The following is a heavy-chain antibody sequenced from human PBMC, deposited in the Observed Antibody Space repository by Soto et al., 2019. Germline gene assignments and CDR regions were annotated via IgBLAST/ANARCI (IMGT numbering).Heavy chain of an antibody. CDR3: ATDLVSGWSYYYYGMDV. D-gene: IGHD6-19*01. Sequence: SVKVSCKASGGTFSSYAISWVRQAPGQGLEWMGGIIPIFGTANYAQKFQGRVTITADESTSTAYMELSSLRSEDTAVYYCATDLVSGWSYYYYGMDVWGQGTTVTVSS. CDR1: GGTFSSYA. V-gene: IGHV1-69*13. CDR2: IIPIFGTA. J-gene: IGHJ6*02.